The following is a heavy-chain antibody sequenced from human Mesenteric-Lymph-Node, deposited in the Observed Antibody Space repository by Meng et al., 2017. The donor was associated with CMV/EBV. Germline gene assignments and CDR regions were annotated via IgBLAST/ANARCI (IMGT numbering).Heavy chain of an antibody. CDR3: AKSNEGRYCGSTSCRRYFDY. J-gene: IGHJ4*02. Sequence: GESLKISCAASGFTYSSYAMTWVRQAPGKGLEWVSSLSGSGGGTYYADSVKGRLTISRDSSKGSVYLQMSNLRIEDTALYFCAKSNEGRYCGSTSCRRYFDYWGQGALVTVSS. V-gene: IGHV3-23*01. D-gene: IGHD2-2*01. CDR2: LSGSGGGT. CDR1: GFTYSSYA.